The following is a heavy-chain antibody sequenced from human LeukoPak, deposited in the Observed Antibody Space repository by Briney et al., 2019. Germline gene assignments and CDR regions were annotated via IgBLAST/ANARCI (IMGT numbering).Heavy chain of an antibody. D-gene: IGHD2-15*01. CDR2: INHSGST. Sequence: SETLSLTCAVYGGSFSGYYWSWIRQPPGKGLEWIGEINHSGSTNYNPSLKSRVTISVDTSKNQFSLKLSSVTAADTAVYYCARGARIVVKAFDIWGQGTMVTVSS. V-gene: IGHV4-34*01. CDR1: GGSFSGYY. CDR3: ARGARIVVKAFDI. J-gene: IGHJ3*02.